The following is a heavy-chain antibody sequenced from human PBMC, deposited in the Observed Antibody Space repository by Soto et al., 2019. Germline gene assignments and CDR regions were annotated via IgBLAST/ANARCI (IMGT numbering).Heavy chain of an antibody. CDR3: ACSGSSWYYRYYGMDV. J-gene: IGHJ6*02. Sequence: QVQLVQSGAEGKKPGSSVKVSCKASGGTFSSYAISWVRQAPGQGLEWMGGIIPIFGTANYAQKFQGRVTITADESTSTAYMELSSLRSEDTAVYYCACSGSSWYYRYYGMDVWGQGTTVTVSS. D-gene: IGHD6-13*01. CDR2: IIPIFGTA. CDR1: GGTFSSYA. V-gene: IGHV1-69*01.